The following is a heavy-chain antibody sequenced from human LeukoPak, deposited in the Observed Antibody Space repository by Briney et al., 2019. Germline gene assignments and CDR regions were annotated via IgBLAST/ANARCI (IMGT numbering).Heavy chain of an antibody. CDR1: GGSISSYY. Sequence: SETLSLTCTVSGGSISSYYWSWIRQPPGKGLEWIGYIYYSGSTNYNPSLKSRVTISVDTSKNQFSLKLRSVTAADTAVYYCARTVYRRGFDYWGQGTLVTVSS. J-gene: IGHJ4*02. CDR3: ARTVYRRGFDY. CDR2: IYYSGST. V-gene: IGHV4-59*01. D-gene: IGHD2-2*02.